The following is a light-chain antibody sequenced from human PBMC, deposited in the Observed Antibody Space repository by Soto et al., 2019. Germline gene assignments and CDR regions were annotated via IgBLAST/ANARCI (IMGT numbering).Light chain of an antibody. CDR3: QQYYSTPQT. CDR1: QSVLYSSNNKNY. CDR2: WAS. V-gene: IGKV4-1*01. Sequence: DIVMTQSPDSLAVSLGERATINCKSSQSVLYSSNNKNYLAWYQQKPGQPPKLLIYWASTRESGVPDRFSGGGSGTDLTLTISSLQAEDVAVYYCQQYYSTPQTFGQGTKVDIK. J-gene: IGKJ1*01.